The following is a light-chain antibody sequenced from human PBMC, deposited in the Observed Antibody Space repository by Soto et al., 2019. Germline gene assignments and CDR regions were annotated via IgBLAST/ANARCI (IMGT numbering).Light chain of an antibody. CDR3: NSFRVSHLYV. CDR1: MRDVGAYNL. Sequence: VLTQPASVSGSAGQSITIFCSGTMRDVGAYNLVSWYQQHPGTAPKLIIYEVTHRPSGVSDRFSASKSGNTASLTISGLQAEDEADYYCNSFRVSHLYVFGTGTKVTVL. CDR2: EVT. J-gene: IGLJ1*01. V-gene: IGLV2-14*01.